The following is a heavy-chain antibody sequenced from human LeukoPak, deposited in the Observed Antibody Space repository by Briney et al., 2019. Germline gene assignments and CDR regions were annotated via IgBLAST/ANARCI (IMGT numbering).Heavy chain of an antibody. CDR3: AKVGLITGMDV. CDR1: GFTFSSSA. V-gene: IGHV3-23*01. Sequence: GGSLRLSCAASGFTFSSSAMTWVRQAPGEGLEWVSAISGSGYSTYYADSVKGRFTISRDNSKNTLYLQMNSLRADDTAVYYCAKVGLITGMDVWGQGTTVTVSS. CDR2: ISGSGYST. J-gene: IGHJ6*02. D-gene: IGHD3-22*01.